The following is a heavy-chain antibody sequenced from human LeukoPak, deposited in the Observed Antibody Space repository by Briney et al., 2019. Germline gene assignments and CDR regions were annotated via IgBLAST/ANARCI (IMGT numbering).Heavy chain of an antibody. V-gene: IGHV4-39*01. J-gene: IGHJ4*02. CDR2: IYYSGST. Sequence: PSETLSLTRTVSGGSVSSTPYYWGSIRQPPGKGLEWLGNIYYSGSTSYNPSLKTRATIAVDTSKSQFSLKLTSVTAADTAVYYCARHASVDGNWPRPLDYWGQGSLVTVSS. D-gene: IGHD6-19*01. CDR3: ARHASVDGNWPRPLDY. CDR1: GGSVSSTPYY.